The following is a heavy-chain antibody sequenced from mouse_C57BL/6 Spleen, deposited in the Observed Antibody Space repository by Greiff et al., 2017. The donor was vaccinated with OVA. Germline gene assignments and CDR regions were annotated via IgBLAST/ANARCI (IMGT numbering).Heavy chain of an antibody. D-gene: IGHD2-3*01. J-gene: IGHJ3*01. Sequence: EVKLMESGGGLVQPKGSLKLSCAASGFTFNTYAMHWVSQAPGTGLEWVARIRSKSSNYATYYADSVKDRFTISIDDSQSMLYLQMNNLKTEDTAMYFWVRGDGYYPTFADWGQGTLVTVSA. CDR2: IRSKSSNYAT. V-gene: IGHV10-3*01. CDR1: GFTFNTYA. CDR3: VRGDGYYPTFAD.